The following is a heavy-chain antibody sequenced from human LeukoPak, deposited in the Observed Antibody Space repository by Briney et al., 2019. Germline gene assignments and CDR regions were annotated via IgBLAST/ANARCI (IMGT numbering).Heavy chain of an antibody. D-gene: IGHD3-22*01. J-gene: IGHJ4*02. Sequence: MPSVTLSFTCTVSGFSISSGSYYWRWIRQPAGKGLEWNGRIYTSGSTNYNHSRKSLITISLDTTDNLFSLKLSSVTAADTAVYYCARVTTSGYYDYWGQGTLVTVSS. CDR1: GFSISSGSYY. V-gene: IGHV4-61*02. CDR2: IYTSGST. CDR3: ARVTTSGYYDY.